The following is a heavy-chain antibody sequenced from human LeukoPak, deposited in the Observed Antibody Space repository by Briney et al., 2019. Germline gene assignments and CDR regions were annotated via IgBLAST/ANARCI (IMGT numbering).Heavy chain of an antibody. V-gene: IGHV4-59*01. CDR1: GGSISSYY. D-gene: IGHD1-26*01. CDR2: IYYSGST. Sequence: SETLSLTCTVSGGSISSYYWSWIRQPPGKGLEWIGYIYYSGSTNYNPSLKSRVAISVDTSKNQVSLRLSSVTAADTAVYYCARGGSIVGATPHDAFDIWGQGTVVTVS. J-gene: IGHJ3*02. CDR3: ARGGSIVGATPHDAFDI.